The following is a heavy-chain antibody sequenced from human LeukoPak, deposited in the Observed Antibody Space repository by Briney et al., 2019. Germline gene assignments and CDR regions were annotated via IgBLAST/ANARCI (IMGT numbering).Heavy chain of an antibody. CDR3: TRDRGSSTLGDY. CDR2: IRSKAFGETA. J-gene: IGHJ4*02. V-gene: IGHV3-49*04. Sequence: GGSLRLSCEASGFIFSTYGMHWVRQAPGKGLEWVGFIRSKAFGETAEYAASVKGRFTISRDDSKSIAYLQMNSLKTEDTAVYYCTRDRGSSTLGDYWGQGTLVTVSS. D-gene: IGHD7-27*01. CDR1: GFIFSTYG.